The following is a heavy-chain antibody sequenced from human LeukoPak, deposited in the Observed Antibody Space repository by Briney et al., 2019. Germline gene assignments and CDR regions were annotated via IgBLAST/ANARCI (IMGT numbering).Heavy chain of an antibody. D-gene: IGHD3-3*01. CDR2: INHSGST. Sequence: PSETLSLTCAVYGGSFSGYYWSWIRQPPGKGLEWIGEINHSGSTNYNPSLKSRVTISVDTSKNQFSLKLSSVTAADTAVYYCARVGGTSTIFGVVIRDLIFDYWGQGTLVTVSS. V-gene: IGHV4-34*01. CDR1: GGSFSGYY. J-gene: IGHJ4*02. CDR3: ARVGGTSTIFGVVIRDLIFDY.